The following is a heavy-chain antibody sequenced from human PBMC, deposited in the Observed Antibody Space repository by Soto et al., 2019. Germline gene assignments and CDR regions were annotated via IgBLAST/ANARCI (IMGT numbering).Heavy chain of an antibody. J-gene: IGHJ5*02. Sequence: HPGGSLRLSCAASGFTFSSYSMNWVRQAPGKGLEWVSYMSSSSSTIYYADSVKGRFTISRDNAKNSLYLQMNSLRDEDTAVYYCARDRAQWLADPNWFDPWGQGTLVTVSS. D-gene: IGHD6-19*01. CDR3: ARDRAQWLADPNWFDP. CDR1: GFTFSSYS. CDR2: MSSSSSTI. V-gene: IGHV3-48*02.